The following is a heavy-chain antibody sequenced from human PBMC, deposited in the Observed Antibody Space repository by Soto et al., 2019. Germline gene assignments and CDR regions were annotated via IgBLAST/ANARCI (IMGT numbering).Heavy chain of an antibody. J-gene: IGHJ4*02. D-gene: IGHD2-15*01. V-gene: IGHV1-8*01. CDR3: ARGPWSCSGGSCFEYYFDY. Sequence: QVQLVQSGAEVKKPGASVKVSCKAPGYTFTSYDINWVRQATGQGLEWMGWMNPNSGNTGYAQKFQGRVTMTRNTSISTAYMELSSLRSEDTAVYYCARGPWSCSGGSCFEYYFDYWGQGTLVTVSS. CDR1: GYTFTSYD. CDR2: MNPNSGNT.